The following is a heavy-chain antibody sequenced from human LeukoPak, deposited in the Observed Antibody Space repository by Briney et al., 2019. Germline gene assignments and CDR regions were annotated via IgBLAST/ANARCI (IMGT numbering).Heavy chain of an antibody. CDR3: AIRVETTGLDY. CDR1: GYTFTNYD. Sequence: ASVKVSCKASGYTFTNYDINWVRQATGQGLEWMGWLHPNSGSAGYAQNFQGRVTITADESTSTAYMELSSLRSEDTAVYYCAIRVETTGLDYWGQGTLVTVSS. J-gene: IGHJ4*02. D-gene: IGHD4-11*01. V-gene: IGHV1-8*03. CDR2: LHPNSGSA.